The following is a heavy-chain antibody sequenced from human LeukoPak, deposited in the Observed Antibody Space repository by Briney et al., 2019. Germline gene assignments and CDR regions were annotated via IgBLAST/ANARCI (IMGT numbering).Heavy chain of an antibody. CDR1: GFTFSNYG. D-gene: IGHD3-10*01. V-gene: IGHV3-33*01. Sequence: GGSLRLSCVASGFTFSNYGMHWVRQAPGKGLEWVAIIWYDGSNKYYADSVKGRFTISRDNSKNTLYLQMNSLRVEDTAIYYCATVRGSSGTYYIDYWGQGTLVTVSS. J-gene: IGHJ4*02. CDR2: IWYDGSNK. CDR3: ATVRGSSGTYYIDY.